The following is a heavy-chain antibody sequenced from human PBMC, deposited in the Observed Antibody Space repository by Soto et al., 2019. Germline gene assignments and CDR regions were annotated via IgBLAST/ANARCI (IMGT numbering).Heavy chain of an antibody. CDR2: INPILSMS. Sequence: QVQLVQSGAEVKKPGSSVRVSCKASGDTFSFYSINWVRQAPGLGLEWMGRINPILSMSNYAQRFQGRVTVTADKSTSTAYMELSSLRSEDTAMYYCASSYXSGYRAFDYWGQGALVTVSS. V-gene: IGHV1-69*02. D-gene: IGHD3-10*01. J-gene: IGHJ4*02. CDR1: GDTFSFYS. CDR3: ASSYXSGYRAFDY.